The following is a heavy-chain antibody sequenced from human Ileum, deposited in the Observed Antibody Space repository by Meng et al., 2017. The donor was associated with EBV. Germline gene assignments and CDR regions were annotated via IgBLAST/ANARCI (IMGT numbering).Heavy chain of an antibody. CDR1: GGSISRSDW. D-gene: IGHD3-22*01. V-gene: IGHV4-4*02. J-gene: IGHJ4*02. Sequence: VHAVGSGPGLVKPAEPLSLTWAVPGGSISRSDWWSWVRQPPGKGLEWIGETSHSGSTNYSPSLKSRVTISLDKSKNQLSLKLNSVTAADTAVYYCASSDYYRSDYWGQGTLVTVSS. CDR3: ASSDYYRSDY. CDR2: TSHSGST.